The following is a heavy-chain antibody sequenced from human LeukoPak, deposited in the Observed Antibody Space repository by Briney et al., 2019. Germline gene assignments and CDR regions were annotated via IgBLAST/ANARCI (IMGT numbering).Heavy chain of an antibody. J-gene: IGHJ4*02. CDR2: ISGSGGST. V-gene: IGHV3-23*01. CDR3: AKAEPPDYGDYSYYFDY. CDR1: GFTFSSYA. Sequence: GGSLRLSCAASGFTFSSYAMSWVRQAPGKGLEWVSTISGSGGSTYYADSVKGRFTISRDNSKNTLYLQMNSLRAEDTAVYYCAKAEPPDYGDYSYYFDYWGQGTLVTVSS. D-gene: IGHD4-17*01.